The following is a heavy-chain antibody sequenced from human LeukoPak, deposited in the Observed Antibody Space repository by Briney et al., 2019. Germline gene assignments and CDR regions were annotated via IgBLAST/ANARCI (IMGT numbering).Heavy chain of an antibody. V-gene: IGHV3-21*01. J-gene: IGHJ4*02. CDR2: ITTSSTYI. CDR3: ARGEGYYASGSYYIDY. Sequence: PGGSLRLPCAASGFTFSSYTMNWVRQAPGKGLEWVSSITTSSTYIYYADSVRGRFTISRDNAKNSLYLRMSSLRVEDTAVYYCARGEGYYASGSYYIDYWGQGTLVTVSS. D-gene: IGHD3-10*01. CDR1: GFTFSSYT.